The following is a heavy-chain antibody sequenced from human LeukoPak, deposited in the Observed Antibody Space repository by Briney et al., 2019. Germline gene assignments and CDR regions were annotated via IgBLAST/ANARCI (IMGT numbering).Heavy chain of an antibody. Sequence: SQTLSLTCAISGDSVSSNSAAWNWIRQSPSRGLEWLGRIYYRSKWYNDYAVSVKSRITINTDTSKNQFSLQLNSVTPEDTAVYYCARDRHSGSPPVDWFDPWGQGTLVTVSS. V-gene: IGHV6-1*01. CDR2: IYYRSKWYN. CDR1: GDSVSSNSAA. J-gene: IGHJ5*02. CDR3: ARDRHSGSPPVDWFDP. D-gene: IGHD1-26*01.